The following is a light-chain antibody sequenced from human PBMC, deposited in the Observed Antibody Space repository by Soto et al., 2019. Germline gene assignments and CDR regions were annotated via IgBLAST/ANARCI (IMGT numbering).Light chain of an antibody. CDR3: QQYGSSPIT. Sequence: EIVLTQSPGTLSLSPGERATLSCRASQGVTNNYLAWYQQKPGQAPWLLIYGAFSRATGIPDRFSASGSGTDFTLTISRLEPEDCAVYYCQQYGSSPITFGQGTRLEIK. V-gene: IGKV3-20*01. CDR2: GAF. J-gene: IGKJ5*01. CDR1: QGVTNNY.